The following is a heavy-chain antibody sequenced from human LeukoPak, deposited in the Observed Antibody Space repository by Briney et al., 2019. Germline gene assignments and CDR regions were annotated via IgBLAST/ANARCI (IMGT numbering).Heavy chain of an antibody. CDR1: GFTFSNAW. V-gene: IGHV3-15*01. D-gene: IGHD1-26*01. Sequence: GGSLRLSCAASGFTFSNAWMSWVRQAPGKGLEWVGRIKSKTDGGTTDYAAPVKGRFTISRDDSKNTLYLQMNSLKTEDTAVYYCTTYSGSYLDDAFDIWGQGTMVTVSS. J-gene: IGHJ3*02. CDR3: TTYSGSYLDDAFDI. CDR2: IKSKTDGGTT.